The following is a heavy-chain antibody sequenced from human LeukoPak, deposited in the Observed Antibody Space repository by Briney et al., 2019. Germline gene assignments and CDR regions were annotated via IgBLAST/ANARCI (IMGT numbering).Heavy chain of an antibody. CDR3: AKEPREHCSSSSCPNWLDP. V-gene: IGHV3-23*01. J-gene: IGHJ5*02. CDR2: VSASGGST. CDR1: GFTFTSYA. Sequence: PAGSLSLSCAASGFTFTSYAMSWVRQAPGKGLEWVSAVSASGGSTYYADSVKGRFTISRDNSKNTLHLQMNSLRAEDTAVYHCAKEPREHCSSSSCPNWLDPWGQGTLLTVSS. D-gene: IGHD2-2*01.